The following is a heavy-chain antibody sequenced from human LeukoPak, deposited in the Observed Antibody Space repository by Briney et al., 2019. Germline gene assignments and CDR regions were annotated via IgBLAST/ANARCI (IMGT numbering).Heavy chain of an antibody. CDR2: IYVGGTV. CDR1: GFTVSYNY. Sequence: PEGSLSLSCAASGFTVSYNYLGLDRQAPGKGLEWVSLIYVGGTVYYADSVKGRFTISRDNSENTLYLQMNSLRVEDTAVYYCARDATAQQLVHYFDYWGQGTLVAVSS. J-gene: IGHJ4*02. CDR3: ARDATAQQLVHYFDY. D-gene: IGHD6-13*01. V-gene: IGHV3-53*01.